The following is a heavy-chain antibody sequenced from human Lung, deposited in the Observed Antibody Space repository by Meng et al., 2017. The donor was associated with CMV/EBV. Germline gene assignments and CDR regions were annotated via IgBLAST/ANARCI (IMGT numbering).Heavy chain of an antibody. V-gene: IGHV1-8*01. CDR3: AREEILVEASAVGRAKYYYSGMDA. CDR2: MNTNSGNT. CDR1: GYTFTRYD. Sequence: ASAKVSXKASGYTFTRYDINCVRQAAGQGLEWMGWMNTNSGNTGYAQNFQGRVTMTRNTATGTAYMELTSLKSEDTAVYYCAREEILVEASAVGRAKYYYSGMDAWGQGTTVXVSS. J-gene: IGHJ6*02. D-gene: IGHD2-15*01.